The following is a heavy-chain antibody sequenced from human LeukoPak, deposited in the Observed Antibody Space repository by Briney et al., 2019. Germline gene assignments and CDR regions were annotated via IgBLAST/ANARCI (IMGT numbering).Heavy chain of an antibody. CDR2: INPNSGGT. Sequence: ASVKVSCKASGYTFTGYYMHWVRQAPGQALEWMGWINPNSGGTNYAQKFQGRVTMTRDTSISTAYMELSRLRSDDTAVYYCARDTRRDGYKYFDYWGQGSLVTVSS. CDR3: ARDTRRDGYKYFDY. J-gene: IGHJ4*02. V-gene: IGHV1-2*02. CDR1: GYTFTGYY. D-gene: IGHD5-24*01.